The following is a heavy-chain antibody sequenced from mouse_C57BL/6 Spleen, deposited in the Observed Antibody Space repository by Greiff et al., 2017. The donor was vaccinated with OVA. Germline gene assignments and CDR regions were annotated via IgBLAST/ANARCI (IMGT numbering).Heavy chain of an antibody. D-gene: IGHD1-1*01. CDR3: ARNYGSSYGGFAY. J-gene: IGHJ3*01. CDR1: GYTFTSYD. V-gene: IGHV1-85*01. CDR2: IYPRDGST. Sequence: QVQLQQSGPELVKPGASVKLSCKASGYTFTSYDINWVKQRPGQGLEWIGWIYPRDGSTKYNAKFKGKATLTVDTSSSTAYMELHSLTSEDSAVYFCARNYGSSYGGFAYWGKGTLVTVSA.